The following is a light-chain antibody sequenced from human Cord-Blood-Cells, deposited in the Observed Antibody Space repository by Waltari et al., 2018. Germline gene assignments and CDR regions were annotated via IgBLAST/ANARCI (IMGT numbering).Light chain of an antibody. Sequence: EIVLTQSPAPLSLSPGERATLSSRASQSVSSYLAWYQQKPGQAPRLLIYDASNSATGIPARFSGSGSGTDFTLTISSLEPEDFAVYYCQQRSNWPLTFGGGTKVEIK. J-gene: IGKJ4*01. V-gene: IGKV3-11*01. CDR3: QQRSNWPLT. CDR1: QSVSSY. CDR2: DAS.